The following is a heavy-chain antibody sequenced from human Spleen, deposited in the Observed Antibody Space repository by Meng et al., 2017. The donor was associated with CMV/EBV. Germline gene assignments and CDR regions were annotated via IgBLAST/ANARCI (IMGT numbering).Heavy chain of an antibody. Sequence: QGLRVQFWAELKKPGAYVKVSCKVSGYTLTELSMHWVRQAPGKGLEWMGGFDPEDGETIYAQKFQGRVTMTEDTSTDTAYMELSSLRSEDTAVYYCATSTGTTYNWFDPWGQGTLVTVSS. CDR2: FDPEDGET. J-gene: IGHJ5*02. D-gene: IGHD1-1*01. CDR3: ATSTGTTYNWFDP. CDR1: GYTLTELS. V-gene: IGHV1-24*01.